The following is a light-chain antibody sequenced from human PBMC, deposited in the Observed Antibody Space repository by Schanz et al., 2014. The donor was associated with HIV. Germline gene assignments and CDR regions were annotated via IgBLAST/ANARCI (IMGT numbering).Light chain of an antibody. J-gene: IGLJ2*01. V-gene: IGLV2-14*01. Sequence: QSVLTQPASFSFTPGQSIPLSFPFPSRSFCPSPSLSWYQQRPGTAPKLIIFDVRNRPSGVSNRFSGSKSGNTASLSISGLQAEDEADYYCSSEEKKSTIIFGGGTKLTVL. CDR3: SSEEKKSTII. CDR2: DVR. CDR1: SRSFCPSPS.